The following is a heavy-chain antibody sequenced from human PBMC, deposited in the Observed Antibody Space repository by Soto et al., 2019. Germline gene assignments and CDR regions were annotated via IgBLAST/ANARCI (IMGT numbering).Heavy chain of an antibody. D-gene: IGHD3-22*01. J-gene: IGHJ3*01. CDR3: ATRPLLPGAP. V-gene: IGHV3-53*01. CDR1: GFTFSSND. CDR2: IYSGGST. Sequence: EVQLVESGGGLIQPGGSLRLSCAASGFTFSSNDMNWVRQAPGKGLGWVSLIYSGGSTYYADSVKGRFTISRDNSKNTLYLQMSSRRAEDTAVYYCATRPLLPGAPWGQGTMVTVSS.